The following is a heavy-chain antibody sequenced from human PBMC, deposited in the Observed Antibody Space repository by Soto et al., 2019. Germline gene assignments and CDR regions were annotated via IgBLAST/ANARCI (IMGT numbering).Heavy chain of an antibody. J-gene: IGHJ4*02. CDR2: TSSGGTEK. Sequence: GGSLRLSCAASGFTFSGFGMDWVRQAPGKGLEWVATTSSGGTEKYYADSVKGRFTISRDNSKNTLYMQMNSLRAEDTAVYYCAKERGRRGFDYWGQGTVVTVSS. CDR3: AKERGRRGFDY. CDR1: GFTFSGFG. V-gene: IGHV3-30*18.